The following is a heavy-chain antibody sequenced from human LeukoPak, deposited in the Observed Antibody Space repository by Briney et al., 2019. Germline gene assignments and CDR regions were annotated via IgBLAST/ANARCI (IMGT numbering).Heavy chain of an antibody. V-gene: IGHV3-7*04. Sequence: PGGSLRLPCAASKFTFSSYWMSWIRQAPGKGLEWVAYMNQLGNEKNYLDSVKGRLTISRDNAKNSLYLQMTSLRTEDTAVYYCARGTYYYEFWGQGTLVTVSS. D-gene: IGHD3-16*01. CDR2: MNQLGNEK. CDR1: KFTFSSYW. CDR3: ARGTYYYEF. J-gene: IGHJ4*02.